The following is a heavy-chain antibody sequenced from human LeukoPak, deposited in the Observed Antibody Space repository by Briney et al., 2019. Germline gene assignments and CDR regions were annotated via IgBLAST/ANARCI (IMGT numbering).Heavy chain of an antibody. V-gene: IGHV4-39*07. CDR1: GGSISSSSYY. J-gene: IGHJ6*02. CDR3: ARSPRGYNGDYAMDV. D-gene: IGHD1-1*01. Sequence: PSETLSLTCTVSGGSISSSSYYWGWIRQPPGKGLEWIGSIYYSGSTYYNPSLKSRVTISVDTSKTQFSLQLSSVTAADTAVYYCARSPRGYNGDYAMDVWGQGATVTVSS. CDR2: IYYSGST.